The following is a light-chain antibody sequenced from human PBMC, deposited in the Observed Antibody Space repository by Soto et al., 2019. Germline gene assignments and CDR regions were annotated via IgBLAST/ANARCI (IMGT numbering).Light chain of an antibody. CDR3: QSYDSSIWV. J-gene: IGLJ3*02. V-gene: IGLV6-57*01. CDR2: EDN. Sequence: NFMLTQPHSGSESPGKTVTSSCTRSSGRIASNYVQWYQQRPGSSPTTVIYEDNQRSSGVPDRFSGSIDRSSNSASLTISGLKTEDEADYYCQSYDSSIWVFGGGTQVTVL. CDR1: SGRIASNY.